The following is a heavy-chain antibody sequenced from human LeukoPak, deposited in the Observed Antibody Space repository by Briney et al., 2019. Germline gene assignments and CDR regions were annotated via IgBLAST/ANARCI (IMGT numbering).Heavy chain of an antibody. CDR3: ARQPRSGWYLDAFDI. Sequence: PSETLSLTCTVSGGSISSSSYYWGWIRQPPGKGLEWIGSIYYSGSTYYNPSLKSRVTISVDTSKNQFSLKLSSVTAADTAVYYCARQPRSGWYLDAFDIWGQGTMVTVSS. CDR2: IYYSGST. CDR1: GGSISSSSYY. J-gene: IGHJ3*02. V-gene: IGHV4-39*01. D-gene: IGHD6-19*01.